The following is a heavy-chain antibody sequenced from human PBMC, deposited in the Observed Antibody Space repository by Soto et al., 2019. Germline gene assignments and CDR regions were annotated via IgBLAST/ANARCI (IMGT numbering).Heavy chain of an antibody. J-gene: IGHJ4*02. V-gene: IGHV3-23*01. CDR3: SREMGDTGGPFDN. CDR2: LSNTGRGT. D-gene: IGHD1-26*01. CDR1: VFPFGANA. Sequence: EVQVLESGGGLVQPGGSLRLSCVVSVFPFGANAMSWVRQAPGKGLEWVSVLSNTGRGTSYADSVKGRFNISRDKYENTVYLQMQILRVEDTDAYNCSREMGDTGGPFDNWGQGTLVTVSS.